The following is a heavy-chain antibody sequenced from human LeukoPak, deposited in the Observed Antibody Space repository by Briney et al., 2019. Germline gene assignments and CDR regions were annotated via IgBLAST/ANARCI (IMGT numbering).Heavy chain of an antibody. Sequence: GGSLRLSCAASEFSVGSNYMTWVRQAPGKGLEWVSLIYSGGSTYYADSVKGRFTISRDNSKNTLYLQMNSLRAEDTAVYYCAKSQGSGYYVHFDYWGQGTLVTVSS. CDR1: EFSVGSNY. D-gene: IGHD3-22*01. J-gene: IGHJ4*02. CDR3: AKSQGSGYYVHFDY. V-gene: IGHV3-66*02. CDR2: IYSGGST.